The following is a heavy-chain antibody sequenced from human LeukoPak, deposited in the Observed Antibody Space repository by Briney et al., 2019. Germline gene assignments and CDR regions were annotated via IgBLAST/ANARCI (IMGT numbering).Heavy chain of an antibody. V-gene: IGHV3-30*18. CDR1: GFTFSSYG. CDR2: ISFDGNSK. Sequence: GGSLRLSCAASGFTFSSYGMHWVRQAPGKGLEWVAVISFDGNSKFFADSVRGRFTISRDNSENMVYLQMNSLRAEDTAVYYCAKDLDYSSAPDYWGQGTLVIVSS. D-gene: IGHD4-11*01. J-gene: IGHJ4*02. CDR3: AKDLDYSSAPDY.